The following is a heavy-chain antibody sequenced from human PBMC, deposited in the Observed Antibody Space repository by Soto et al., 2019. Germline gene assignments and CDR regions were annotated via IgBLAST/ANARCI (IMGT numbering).Heavy chain of an antibody. J-gene: IGHJ4*02. D-gene: IGHD1-26*01. CDR1: GGSFSGYY. CDR3: ARGLVGASRADY. Sequence: SETLSLTCAVYGGSFSGYYWSWIRQPPGKGLEWIGEINHSGSTNYNPSLKSRVTISVDTSKNQFSLKLSSVTAADTAVYYCARGLVGASRADYWGQGTLVTV. V-gene: IGHV4-34*01. CDR2: INHSGST.